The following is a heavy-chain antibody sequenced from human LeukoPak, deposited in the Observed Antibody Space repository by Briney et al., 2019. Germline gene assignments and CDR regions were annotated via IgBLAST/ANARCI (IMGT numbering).Heavy chain of an antibody. D-gene: IGHD4-11*01. Sequence: SETLSLTCAVYGGSFSGYYWSWIRQPPGKGLEWIGEINHSGSTNYNPSLKRRVTISIDTSKNQFSLKLRSVTAADTAVYYCARGIKVTTDRWFDPWGQGTLVTVSS. CDR3: ARGIKVTTDRWFDP. CDR1: GGSFSGYY. CDR2: INHSGST. J-gene: IGHJ5*02. V-gene: IGHV4-34*01.